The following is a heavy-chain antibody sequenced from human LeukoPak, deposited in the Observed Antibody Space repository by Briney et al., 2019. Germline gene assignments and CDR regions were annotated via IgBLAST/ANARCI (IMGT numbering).Heavy chain of an antibody. V-gene: IGHV1-2*02. Sequence: ASVKVSCKTSGYAFTGYYMHWVRQAPGQGLEWMGWLNPNSGATNFAQKFQGRVSITRDTSITTVCMDLSRLRSDDTAIYYCARDPSNYIDYWGQGTLVTVSS. CDR3: ARDPSNYIDY. J-gene: IGHJ4*02. D-gene: IGHD4-11*01. CDR2: LNPNSGAT. CDR1: GYAFTGYY.